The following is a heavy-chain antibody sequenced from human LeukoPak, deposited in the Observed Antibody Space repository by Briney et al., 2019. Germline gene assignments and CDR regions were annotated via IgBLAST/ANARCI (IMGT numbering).Heavy chain of an antibody. CDR1: GGSISTFF. CDR3: ARESGSYSRIEF. V-gene: IGHV4-4*07. Sequence: SETLSLTCTVSGGSISTFFWTWIRQSAGKGLEWIGRIYTGTTYYNPSLESRATISVDTSNNRFSLKLTSLTAADTAVYYCARESGSYSRIEFWGQGTLVTVSS. CDR2: IYTGTT. J-gene: IGHJ4*02. D-gene: IGHD1-26*01.